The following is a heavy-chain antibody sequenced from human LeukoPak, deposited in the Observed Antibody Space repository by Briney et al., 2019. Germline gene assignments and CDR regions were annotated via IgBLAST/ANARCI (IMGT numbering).Heavy chain of an antibody. CDR1: NGSISSRSFH. V-gene: IGHV4-39*01. J-gene: IGHJ6*02. D-gene: IGHD6-13*01. CDR2: IYHSGKT. CDR3: ARQGASSWYTLYFYGMDV. Sequence: SETLSLTCTVSNGSISSRSFHWGWIRQPPGKGLEWIGSIYHSGKTYYDPPLKSRVTISVDTSKNQFSLKLTAVTAADTAVYYCARQGASSWYTLYFYGMDVWGQGTTVTVSS.